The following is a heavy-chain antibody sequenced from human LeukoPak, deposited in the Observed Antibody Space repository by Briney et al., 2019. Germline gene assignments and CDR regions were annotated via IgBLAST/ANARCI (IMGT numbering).Heavy chain of an antibody. CDR1: GGTFSSYA. CDR3: ARVRYYGGNSDGGFDY. J-gene: IGHJ4*02. V-gene: IGHV1-2*02. Sequence: ASVKVSCKASGGTFSSYAISWVRQAPGQGLEWMGWIKPNSGGTNYAQKFQGRVTMTRDTSISTAYMELSRLRSDDTAVYYCARVRYYGGNSDGGFDYWGQGTLVTVSS. CDR2: IKPNSGGT. D-gene: IGHD4-23*01.